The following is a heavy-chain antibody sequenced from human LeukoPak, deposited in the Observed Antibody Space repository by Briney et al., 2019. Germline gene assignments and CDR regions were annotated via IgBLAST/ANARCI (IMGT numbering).Heavy chain of an antibody. CDR3: ARVTGYVMEDYFDY. D-gene: IGHD6-13*01. J-gene: IGHJ4*02. CDR2: IIPFFGSA. V-gene: IGHV1-69*06. Sequence: ASVKVSCKASGGTFSGYALTWVRQAPGQGLEWMGGIIPFFGSANYAQKFQGRVTITADKSTSTAYMELSSLRSEDTAVYYCARVTGYVMEDYFDYWGRGTLVTVSS. CDR1: GGTFSGYA.